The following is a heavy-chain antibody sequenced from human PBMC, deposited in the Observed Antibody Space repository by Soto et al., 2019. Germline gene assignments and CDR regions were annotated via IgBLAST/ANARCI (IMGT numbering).Heavy chain of an antibody. J-gene: IGHJ6*02. CDR1: GYTFTGYY. D-gene: IGHD1-7*01. CDR3: ARGQTGTHYGMDV. V-gene: IGHV1-2*02. CDR2: INPNSGGT. Sequence: ASVKVSCKASGYTFTGYYMHWVRQAPGQGLEWMGWINPNSGGTNYAQKFQGRVTMTRDTSINTAYMELSRLRSDDTAVYYCARGQTGTHYGMDVWGQGTTVTVSS.